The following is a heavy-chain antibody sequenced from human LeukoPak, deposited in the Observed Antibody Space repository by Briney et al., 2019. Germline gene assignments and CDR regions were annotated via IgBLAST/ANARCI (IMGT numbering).Heavy chain of an antibody. D-gene: IGHD3-3*01. V-gene: IGHV1-69*13. CDR2: IIPIFGTA. CDR3: ASSNTANDFWSGPTIDY. J-gene: IGHJ4*02. CDR1: GGTFSSYA. Sequence: SVKVSCKASGGTFSSYAISWVRQAPGQGLEWMGWIIPIFGTANYAQKFQGRVTITADESTSTAYMELSSLRSEDTAVYYCASSNTANDFWSGPTIDYWGQGTLVTVSS.